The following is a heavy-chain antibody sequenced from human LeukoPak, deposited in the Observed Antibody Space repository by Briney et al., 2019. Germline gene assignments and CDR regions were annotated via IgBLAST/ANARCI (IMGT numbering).Heavy chain of an antibody. CDR1: GYTFTGYY. CDR2: VNPKSGDT. Sequence: ASVKVSCKASGYTFTGYYLHWVRQAPGQGLEWMGRVNPKSGDTLYAQKFQGRVTMTRDTSISTVYMELSGLRSDDTAVYYCARDPTVTGYWGQGTLVTASS. V-gene: IGHV1-2*06. CDR3: ARDPTVTGY. D-gene: IGHD4-17*01. J-gene: IGHJ4*02.